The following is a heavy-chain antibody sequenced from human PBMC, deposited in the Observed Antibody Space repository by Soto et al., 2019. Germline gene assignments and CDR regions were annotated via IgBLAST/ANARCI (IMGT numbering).Heavy chain of an antibody. CDR3: ARGPRGRYFQH. CDR1: GGSFSGYY. Sequence: SETLSLTCAVYGGSFSGYYWSWIRQPPGKGLEWIGEINHSGSTNYNPSLKSRVTISVDTSKNQFSLKLSSVTAADTAVYYCARGPRGRYFQHWGRGTLVTVSS. CDR2: INHSGST. V-gene: IGHV4-34*01. J-gene: IGHJ1*01.